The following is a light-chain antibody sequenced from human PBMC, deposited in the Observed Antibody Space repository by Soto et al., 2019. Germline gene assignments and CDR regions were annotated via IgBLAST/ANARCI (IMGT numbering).Light chain of an antibody. V-gene: IGLV1-51*01. CDR1: SYNVGIND. J-gene: IGLJ2*01. CDR2: DSY. CDR3: ATWDTSQRGVI. Sequence: QSVLTQPPSLSAAPGQTVSISCSGSSYNVGINDVSWYQHVPGTAPRLLIYDSYKRPSGIPDRFSGSKSGTSATLGITGLQTGDEGDYYCATWDTSQRGVIFGGGTKLTVL.